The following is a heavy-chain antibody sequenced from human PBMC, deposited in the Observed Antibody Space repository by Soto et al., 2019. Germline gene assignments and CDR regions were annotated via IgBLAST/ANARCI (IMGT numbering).Heavy chain of an antibody. CDR1: GGSISSYY. D-gene: IGHD5-12*01. J-gene: IGHJ6*03. CDR3: ARGYSGYDHMWGYYYYMDV. Sequence: QVQLQESGPGLVKPSETLSLTCTVSGGSISSYYWSWIRQPPGKGLEWIGYIYYSGSTNYNPSLKSRVTISVDTSKNQFSLKLSSVTAADTAVYYCARGYSGYDHMWGYYYYMDVWGKGTTVTVSS. CDR2: IYYSGST. V-gene: IGHV4-59*08.